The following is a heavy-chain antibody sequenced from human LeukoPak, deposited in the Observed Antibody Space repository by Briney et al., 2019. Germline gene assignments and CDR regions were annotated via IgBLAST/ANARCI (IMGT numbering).Heavy chain of an antibody. V-gene: IGHV3-7*01. J-gene: IGHJ4*02. Sequence: PGGSLRLSCAASGFTFSTYWMSWVRQAPGKGLEWVANIKQDGSEKYYVDSVKGRFTISRDNAKKSLYLQMNSLRVEDTAVYYCAREGIVLRYFDWSPGDYWGQGTLVAVSS. CDR1: GFTFSTYW. CDR2: IKQDGSEK. CDR3: AREGIVLRYFDWSPGDY. D-gene: IGHD3-9*01.